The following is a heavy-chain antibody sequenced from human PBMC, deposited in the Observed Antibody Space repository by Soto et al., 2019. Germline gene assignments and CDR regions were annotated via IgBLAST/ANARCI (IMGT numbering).Heavy chain of an antibody. CDR2: IRDRAFSYAT. J-gene: IGHJ4*02. CDR3: TRLISAAQDY. D-gene: IGHD3-10*01. V-gene: IGHV3-73*01. CDR1: GFVFKDSS. Sequence: EVLLVESGGGLVQPGGSLKLSCAASGFVFKDSSIHWVRQASGNGLEWVGRIRDRAFSYATAYAASVKGRFTISRDDSTNTAYLHMNSLKTEDTAIYYCTRLISAAQDYWGQGTLVTVSS.